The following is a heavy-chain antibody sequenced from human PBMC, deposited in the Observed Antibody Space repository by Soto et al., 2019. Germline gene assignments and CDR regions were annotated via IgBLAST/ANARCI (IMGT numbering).Heavy chain of an antibody. J-gene: IGHJ4*02. V-gene: IGHV2-5*02. D-gene: IGHD3-3*01. Sequence: QITLNESGPTVVKPAETLTLTCTFSGFSLTTRGVGVGWIRQSPGKAPEWLALIYWEDDKRYSASLKSRLTITQDTAKNQVVMTMASVDAADTATYYCAHRSIRTVFGLVTTTAIYFDFWGQGTPVVVSS. CDR1: GFSLTTRGVG. CDR2: IYWEDDK. CDR3: AHRSIRTVFGLVTTTAIYFDF.